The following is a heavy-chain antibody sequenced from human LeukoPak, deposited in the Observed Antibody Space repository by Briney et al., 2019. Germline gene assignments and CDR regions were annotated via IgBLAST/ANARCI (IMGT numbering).Heavy chain of an antibody. D-gene: IGHD3-22*01. V-gene: IGHV3-23*01. CDR2: ISGSGDST. CDR1: GFTFTSHA. J-gene: IGHJ4*02. CDR3: AKRYYSDTSGYLGSINY. Sequence: GGSLRLSCAASGFTFTSHAMNWVRQAPEKGLEWVSAISGSGDSTHYADSVKGRFTISRDNSKNVVYLQMNSLRAEDTAVYYCAKRYYSDTSGYLGSINYWGQGTLVTVSS.